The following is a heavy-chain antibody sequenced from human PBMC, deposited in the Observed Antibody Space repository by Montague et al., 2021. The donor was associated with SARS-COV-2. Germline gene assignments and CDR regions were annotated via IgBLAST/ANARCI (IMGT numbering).Heavy chain of an antibody. J-gene: IGHJ4*02. D-gene: IGHD2-15*01. CDR1: GGSLSSYY. V-gene: IGHV4-59*01. Sequence: SETLSLTCNVSGGSLSSYYWSWIRQPPGKGLEWIGYVYYNENTNYNPSLKSRIILSVDTSKNHFSLKVSSVTAADTAVYYCARGSKWSHYFDYWGQGTLVTDSS. CDR2: VYYNENT. CDR3: ARGSKWSHYFDY.